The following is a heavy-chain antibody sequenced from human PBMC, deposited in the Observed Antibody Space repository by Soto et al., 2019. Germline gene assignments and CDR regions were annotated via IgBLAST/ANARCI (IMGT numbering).Heavy chain of an antibody. J-gene: IGHJ6*02. D-gene: IGHD3-16*02. CDR2: IYYSGST. CDR1: GGSISHTPYF. V-gene: IGHV4-39*01. Sequence: SETLSLTCTVSGGSISHTPYFWGWIRQPPGKGLEWIGNIYYSGSTYYNPSLKSRVTISVDTSKNQLSLKLTSVTAADTAVSYCVSLSTKYHAVDVWGQGTMVTVSS. CDR3: VSLSTKYHAVDV.